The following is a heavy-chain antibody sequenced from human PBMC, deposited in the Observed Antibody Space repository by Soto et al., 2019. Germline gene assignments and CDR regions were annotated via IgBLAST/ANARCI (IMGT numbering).Heavy chain of an antibody. CDR2: INRDGSST. Sequence: GGSLRLSCAVSGFTFSSYRMHWVRQAPGKGLVWVSHINRDGSSTTYADSVKGRFTISRDNAMNTLYLQMNSLRAEDTAVYYCARDIDVWGKGTTVTVSS. CDR3: ARDIDV. J-gene: IGHJ6*04. V-gene: IGHV3-74*01. CDR1: GFTFSSYR.